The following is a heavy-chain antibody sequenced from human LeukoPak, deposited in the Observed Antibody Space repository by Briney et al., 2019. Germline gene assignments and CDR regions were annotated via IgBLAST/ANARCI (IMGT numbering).Heavy chain of an antibody. CDR2: ISGSGGST. Sequence: GGPLILSCAASGFIFSSYAMCWVRPPRGKVLEWVSVISGSGGSTYYADSVKGRFTISRDNSKNTLYLQMNSLRAEDTAVYYCAKDQFISLRRELTGSYWGQGTLVTVSS. V-gene: IGHV3-23*01. CDR1: GFIFSSYA. D-gene: IGHD1-26*01. J-gene: IGHJ4*02. CDR3: AKDQFISLRRELTGSY.